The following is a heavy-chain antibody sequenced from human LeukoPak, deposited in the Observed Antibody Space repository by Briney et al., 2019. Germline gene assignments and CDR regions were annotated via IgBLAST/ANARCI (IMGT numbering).Heavy chain of an antibody. V-gene: IGHV4-61*02. CDR1: GGSISSGSYY. Sequence: SQTLSLTCTVSGGSISSGSYYWSWIRQPAGKGLEWIGRIYTSGSTNYNPSLKSRVTISVDTSKNQFSLKLSSVTAADTAVYYCTRGRDDYGDYNWFDPWGQGSLVTVSS. J-gene: IGHJ5*02. CDR2: IYTSGST. CDR3: TRGRDDYGDYNWFDP. D-gene: IGHD4-17*01.